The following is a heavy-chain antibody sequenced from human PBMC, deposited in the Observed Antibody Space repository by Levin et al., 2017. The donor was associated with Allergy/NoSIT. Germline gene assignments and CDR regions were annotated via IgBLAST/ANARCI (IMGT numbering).Heavy chain of an antibody. V-gene: IGHV3-23*01. Sequence: GGSLRLSCAASGFTFSSYAMSWVRQAPGKGLEWVSAISGSGGSTYYADSVKGRFTISRDNSKNTLYLQMNSLRAEDTAVYYCAKDPRGYSGYGVNFDYWGQGTLVTVSS. CDR3: AKDPRGYSGYGVNFDY. CDR2: ISGSGGST. D-gene: IGHD5-12*01. CDR1: GFTFSSYA. J-gene: IGHJ4*02.